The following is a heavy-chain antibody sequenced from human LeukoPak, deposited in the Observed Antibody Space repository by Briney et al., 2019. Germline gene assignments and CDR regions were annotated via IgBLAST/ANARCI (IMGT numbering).Heavy chain of an antibody. CDR2: IYYSGST. V-gene: IGHV4-39*01. Sequence: SETLSLTCTVSGGSISSSSYYWGWIRQPPGKGLEWIGSIYYSGSTYYNPSLKSRVTISVDTSKNQFSLKLSSVTAADTAVYYCARRRNTAMVIFQARGWAFDIWGQGTLVTVSS. CDR3: ARRRNTAMVIFQARGWAFDI. J-gene: IGHJ4*02. D-gene: IGHD5-18*01. CDR1: GGSISSSSYY.